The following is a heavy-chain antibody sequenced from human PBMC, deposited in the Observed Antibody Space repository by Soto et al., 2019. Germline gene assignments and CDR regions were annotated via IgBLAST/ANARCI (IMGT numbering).Heavy chain of an antibody. Sequence: ASVKVSCKVSGYTLTELSMHWVRQAPGKGLEWMGGFDPEDGETIYAQKFQGRVTMTEDTSTDTAYMGLSSLRSEDTAVYCCANRADKGAFDIWGQGTMVTVSS. CDR3: ANRADKGAFDI. D-gene: IGHD1-26*01. CDR1: GYTLTELS. V-gene: IGHV1-24*01. CDR2: FDPEDGET. J-gene: IGHJ3*02.